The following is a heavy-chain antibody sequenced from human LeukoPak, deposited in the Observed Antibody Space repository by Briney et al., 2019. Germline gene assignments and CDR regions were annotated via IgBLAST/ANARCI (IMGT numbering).Heavy chain of an antibody. Sequence: GGSLRLSCAASGFTFSSYAMHWVRQAPGKGLEWVAVISYDGSNKYYADSVKGRFTISKGNSKNTLYLQMNSLRAEDTAVYYCAREEQLAQYAFDIWGQGTMVTVSS. CDR1: GFTFSSYA. CDR3: AREEQLAQYAFDI. V-gene: IGHV3-30*01. J-gene: IGHJ3*02. CDR2: ISYDGSNK. D-gene: IGHD6-6*01.